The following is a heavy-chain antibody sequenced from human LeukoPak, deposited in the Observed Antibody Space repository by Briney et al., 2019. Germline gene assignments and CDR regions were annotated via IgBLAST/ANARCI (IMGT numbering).Heavy chain of an antibody. CDR3: AKEATAMDLYYSYYGMDV. D-gene: IGHD5-18*01. J-gene: IGHJ6*02. Sequence: QPGGSLRLSCAASGFTFSSYGMHWVRQAPGEGLEGVAVISYDGSNKYYTDCVKGGFTISRDNSKNTLYLQTTSLRAEDTAVSYCAKEATAMDLYYSYYGMDVWGQGTTVTVSS. CDR1: GFTFSSYG. CDR2: ISYDGSNK. V-gene: IGHV3-30*18.